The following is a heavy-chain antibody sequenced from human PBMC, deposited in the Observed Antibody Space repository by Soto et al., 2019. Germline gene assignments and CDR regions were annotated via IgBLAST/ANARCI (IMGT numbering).Heavy chain of an antibody. V-gene: IGHV1-69*13. CDR3: ATEHIPYEKGIAAAGTRPYGIDV. D-gene: IGHD6-13*01. J-gene: IGHJ6*02. Sequence: GASVKVSGKACGGTFSRYAISWVRQAPGQGREWMGGIIPIFGTANYAQKFQGRVTITADESTSTAYMELSSLRSEDTAVYYCATEHIPYEKGIAAAGTRPYGIDVWGQGTTVTVSS. CDR2: IIPIFGTA. CDR1: GGTFSRYA.